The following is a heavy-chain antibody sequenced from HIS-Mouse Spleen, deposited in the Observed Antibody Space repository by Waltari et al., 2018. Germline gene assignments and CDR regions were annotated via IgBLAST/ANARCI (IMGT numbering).Heavy chain of an antibody. Sequence: QLKLQESGPGLVKTSETLTLTCPVSGGSRSSSGIYWGRIRQPPGKGLEWIGSIYYGGSTYYNPSLKIRVTISVDTSKNQFSLQLSSVTAPDTAVYYCAREIPYSSSWYDWYFDLWGRGTLVTVSS. CDR3: AREIPYSSSWYDWYFDL. D-gene: IGHD6-13*01. CDR1: GGSRSSSGIY. V-gene: IGHV4-39*07. CDR2: IYYGGST. J-gene: IGHJ2*01.